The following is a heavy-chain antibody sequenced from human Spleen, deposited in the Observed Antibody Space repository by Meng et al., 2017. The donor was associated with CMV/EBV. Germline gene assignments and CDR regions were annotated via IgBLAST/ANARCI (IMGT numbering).Heavy chain of an antibody. CDR2: IYYSGNT. CDR3: AREGSGLSFDS. Sequence: SETLSLTCTVSGGSIRSSNSYWGWIRQPPGKGLEWIGSIYYSGNTTYNPSLKTRVTISLDTSANKFSLRLTSATAADTALYYCAREGSGLSFDSWGQGTLVTVSS. D-gene: IGHD6-25*01. J-gene: IGHJ4*02. V-gene: IGHV4-39*07. CDR1: GGSIRSSNSY.